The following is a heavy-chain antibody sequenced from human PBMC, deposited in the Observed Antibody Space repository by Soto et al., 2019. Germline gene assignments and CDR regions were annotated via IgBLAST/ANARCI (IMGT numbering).Heavy chain of an antibody. CDR3: AKSRDGYDDAFDI. CDR1: GFTFSSYG. J-gene: IGHJ3*02. CDR2: ISYDGSNK. V-gene: IGHV3-30*18. D-gene: IGHD5-12*01. Sequence: GGSLRLSCAASGFTFSSYGMHWVRQAPGKGLEWMAVISYDGSNKYYADSVKGRFTISRDNSKNTLYLQMNSLRAEDTAVYYCAKSRDGYDDAFDIWGQGTMVTVSS.